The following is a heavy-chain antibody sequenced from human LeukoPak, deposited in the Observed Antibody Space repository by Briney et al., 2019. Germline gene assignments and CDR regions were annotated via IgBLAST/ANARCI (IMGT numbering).Heavy chain of an antibody. CDR2: IIPIFGTA. CDR3: ARDRPQYYYGSGSYSTPDYYYYYGMDV. D-gene: IGHD3-10*01. Sequence: GASVRVSCKASGGTFSSYAISWVRQAPGQGLEWMGGIIPIFGTANYARKFQGRVTITADESTSTAYMELSSLRSEDTAVYYCARDRPQYYYGSGSYSTPDYYYYYGMDVWSQGTTVTVSS. V-gene: IGHV1-69*13. J-gene: IGHJ6*02. CDR1: GGTFSSYA.